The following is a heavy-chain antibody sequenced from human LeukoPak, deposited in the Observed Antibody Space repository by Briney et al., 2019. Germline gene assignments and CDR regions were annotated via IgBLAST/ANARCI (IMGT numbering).Heavy chain of an antibody. CDR1: GFTFSDYY. CDR2: ISNSGSAR. V-gene: IGHV3-11*04. CDR3: AREYSSSWYARTYYYYMDV. D-gene: IGHD6-13*01. J-gene: IGHJ6*03. Sequence: RGSLRLSRAASGFTFSDYYVSWIPHAPRKGLERGSYISNSGSARHYTATEKGGVTIYRDNVKNSLYLKMNSPRAEETAVYYCAREYSSSWYARTYYYYMDVWGKGTTVTVSS.